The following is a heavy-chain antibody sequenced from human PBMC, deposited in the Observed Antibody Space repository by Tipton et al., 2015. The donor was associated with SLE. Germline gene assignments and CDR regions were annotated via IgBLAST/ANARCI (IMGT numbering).Heavy chain of an antibody. D-gene: IGHD5-18*01. CDR1: DPSVSNGYY. CDR3: AASDTDSYGLDV. J-gene: IGHJ6*02. V-gene: IGHV4-38-2*01. Sequence: TLSLTCAVSDPSVSNGYYWGWIRQPPGKGLEWIGSFYPGGTTFYNPSLKSRVTISVYTSKNQFSLKLSSVTAADTAVYYCAASDTDSYGLDVWGQGITVTVSS. CDR2: FYPGGTT.